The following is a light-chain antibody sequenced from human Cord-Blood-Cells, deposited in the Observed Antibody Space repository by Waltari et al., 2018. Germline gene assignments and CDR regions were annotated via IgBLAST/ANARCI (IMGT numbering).Light chain of an antibody. J-gene: IGKJ3*01. V-gene: IGKV1-33*01. CDR2: DAS. CDR3: QQYDNLPPVVT. Sequence: DIQMTQSPSSLSASVGDRVTITCQASQDISNYLNWYQQKPGKAPKLLINDASNLETGVPSRFSGSGSGRDFTFTISSLQPEDIATYYCQQYDNLPPVVTFGPGTKVDIK. CDR1: QDISNY.